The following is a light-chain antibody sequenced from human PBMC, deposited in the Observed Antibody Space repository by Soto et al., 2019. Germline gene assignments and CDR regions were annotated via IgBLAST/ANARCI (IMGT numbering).Light chain of an antibody. CDR3: QSADSSGTYVV. CDR1: ALPKQY. V-gene: IGLV3-25*03. Sequence: SYELTQPPSVSVSPGQTARIICSGDALPKQYAYWYQQKPGQAPVLVIYKDSERPSGIPERFSGSSSGTTVTLTISGVQAEDEADYYCQSADSSGTYVVFGGGTQLTVL. J-gene: IGLJ2*01. CDR2: KDS.